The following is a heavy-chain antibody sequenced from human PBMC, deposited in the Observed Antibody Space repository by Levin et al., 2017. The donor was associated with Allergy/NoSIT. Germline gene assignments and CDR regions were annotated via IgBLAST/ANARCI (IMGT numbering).Heavy chain of an antibody. V-gene: IGHV3-21*01. Sequence: GGSLRLSCAASGFTFRTYSMNWVRQAPGKGLEWVSSISGDSIYIYYADSVKGRFTISRDNAKNSLYLQMNSLRAEDTAVYYCAREIGSSSSSLADYWGQGTLVTVSS. CDR1: GFTFRTYS. CDR3: AREIGSSSSSLADY. J-gene: IGHJ4*02. CDR2: ISGDSIYI. D-gene: IGHD6-6*01.